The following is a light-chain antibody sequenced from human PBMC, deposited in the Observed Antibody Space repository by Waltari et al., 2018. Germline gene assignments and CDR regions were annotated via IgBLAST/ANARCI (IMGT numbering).Light chain of an antibody. J-gene: IGLJ3*02. CDR1: SGHSSNV. Sequence: QLVLTQSPSASASLGASVKLTSTLSSGHSSNVVAWLQQRPEKGPRYLMKVNSDGSHSRGDEIPDRFSGSSSGAERYLTISNLQSEDEADYYCQTGGHGTWVFGGGTGLTVV. CDR2: VNSDGSH. V-gene: IGLV4-69*01. CDR3: QTGGHGTWV.